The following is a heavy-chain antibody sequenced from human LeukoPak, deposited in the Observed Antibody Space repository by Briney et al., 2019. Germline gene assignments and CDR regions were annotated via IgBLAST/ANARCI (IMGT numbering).Heavy chain of an antibody. Sequence: PGGSLRLSCAASGFTVSSNYMSWVRQAPGKGLEWVSVIYSGGSTYYADSVKGRFTISRDNAKNSLYLQMNSLRAEDTALYYCARVKSRCSGGACYSPYYYGMDVWGQGTTVTVSS. J-gene: IGHJ6*02. CDR1: GFTVSSNY. V-gene: IGHV3-53*01. CDR2: IYSGGST. D-gene: IGHD2-15*01. CDR3: ARVKSRCSGGACYSPYYYGMDV.